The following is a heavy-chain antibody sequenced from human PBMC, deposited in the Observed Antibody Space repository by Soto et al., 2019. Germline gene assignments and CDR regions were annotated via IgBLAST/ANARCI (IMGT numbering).Heavy chain of an antibody. CDR1: GGTFSSYA. CDR2: IIPIFGTA. CDR3: ASSPRITIFGVVSTPHPDWFDP. V-gene: IGHV1-69*13. D-gene: IGHD3-3*01. J-gene: IGHJ5*02. Sequence: ASVKVSCKASGGTFSSYAISWVRQAPGQGLEWMGGIIPIFGTANYAQKFQGRVTITADESTSTAYMELSSLRSEDTAVYYCASSPRITIFGVVSTPHPDWFDPWGQGTLVTVSS.